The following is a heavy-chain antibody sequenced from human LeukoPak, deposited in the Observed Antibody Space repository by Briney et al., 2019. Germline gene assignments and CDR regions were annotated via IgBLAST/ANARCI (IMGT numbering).Heavy chain of an antibody. J-gene: IGHJ4*02. CDR3: ASSSSSSWYFDY. Sequence: SETLSLTCTVSGGSISSGDYYWSWIRQPPGKGLEWIGYIYYSGSIYYNPSLKSRVTISVDTSKNQFSLKLSSVTAADTAVYYCASSSSSSWYFDYWGQGTLVTVSS. CDR2: IYYSGSI. V-gene: IGHV4-30-4*01. CDR1: GGSISSGDYY. D-gene: IGHD6-13*01.